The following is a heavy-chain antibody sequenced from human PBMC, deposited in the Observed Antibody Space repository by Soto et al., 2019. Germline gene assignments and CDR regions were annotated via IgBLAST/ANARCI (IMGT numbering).Heavy chain of an antibody. V-gene: IGHV3-15*01. CDR2: ITSKTDGGTT. J-gene: IGHJ6*02. D-gene: IGHD3-22*01. CDR3: TTDFTYYYDSSGYQYGMDV. CDR1: GFTFSNAW. Sequence: GGSLRLSCAASGFTFSNAWMSWVRQAPGKGLEWVGRITSKTDGGTTDYAAPVKGRFTISRDDSKNTLYLQMNSLKTEDTAVYYCTTDFTYYYDSSGYQYGMDVWGQGTTVTVSS.